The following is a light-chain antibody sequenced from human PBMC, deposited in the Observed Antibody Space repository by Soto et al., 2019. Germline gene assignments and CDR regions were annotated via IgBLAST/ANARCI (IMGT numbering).Light chain of an antibody. J-gene: IGKJ3*01. CDR1: QRVSSKY. CDR3: QHYGSSPPEFT. V-gene: IGKV3-20*01. Sequence: EIVLKPSPGTLALFAGERVPLSFRASQRVSSKYLAWYPQKPGQAPRLLIFGTSYRATGIPDRFSGSGSGTDFTLTINRLEPEDFALYYCQHYGSSPPEFTFGPGTKVDIK. CDR2: GTS.